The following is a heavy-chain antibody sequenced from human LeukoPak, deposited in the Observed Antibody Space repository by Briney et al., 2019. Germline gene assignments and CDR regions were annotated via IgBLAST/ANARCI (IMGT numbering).Heavy chain of an antibody. D-gene: IGHD3-10*01. CDR2: IGGSGGST. CDR1: GFTFSSYA. J-gene: IGHJ1*01. V-gene: IGHV3-23*01. CDR3: AKASIITMVRGPVFQH. Sequence: GGSLRLSCAASGFTFSSYAMSWVRQAPGKGLEWVSAIGGSGGSTYYADSVKGRFTISRDNSKNTLYLQMNSLRAEDTAVYYCAKASIITMVRGPVFQHWGQGTLVTVSS.